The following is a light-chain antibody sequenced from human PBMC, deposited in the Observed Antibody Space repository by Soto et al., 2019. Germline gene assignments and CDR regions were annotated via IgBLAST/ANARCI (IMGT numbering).Light chain of an antibody. CDR3: QQYNNWPPYT. Sequence: EIVMTQSPATLSVSPGERATLSCRASQNVSSSLAWYQLKPGQAPRLLIYAASTRATGIPARFSGSGSGTEFTLTISGLQSEDVAVYLCQQYNNWPPYTFGLGTKLEIE. V-gene: IGKV3-15*01. CDR2: AAS. J-gene: IGKJ2*01. CDR1: QNVSSS.